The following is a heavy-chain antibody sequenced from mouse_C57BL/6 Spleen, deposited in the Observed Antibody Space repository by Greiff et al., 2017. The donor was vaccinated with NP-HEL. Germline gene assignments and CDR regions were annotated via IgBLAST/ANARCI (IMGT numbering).Heavy chain of an antibody. CDR3: TSFITTVVYFDY. J-gene: IGHJ2*01. D-gene: IGHD1-1*01. Sequence: EVQLQQSGAELVRPGASVKLSCTASGFNITDYYMHWVKQRPEQGLEWIGRIDPEDGDTEYAPKFQGKATMTADTSSNTAYLQLSSLTSEDTAVYYCTSFITTVVYFDYWGQGTTLTVSS. CDR2: IDPEDGDT. V-gene: IGHV14-1*01. CDR1: GFNITDYY.